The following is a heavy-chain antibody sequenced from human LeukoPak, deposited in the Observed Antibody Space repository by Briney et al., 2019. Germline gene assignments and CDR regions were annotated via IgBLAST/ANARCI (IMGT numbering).Heavy chain of an antibody. D-gene: IGHD5-12*01. J-gene: IGHJ4*02. CDR2: INTKTGNP. CDR1: GYIFTSNA. CDR3: ARDHSGYDSGPTDY. V-gene: IGHV7-4-1*02. Sequence: GASVKVSCKASGYIFTSNAMNWVRQAPGQGLEWMGWINTKTGNPTYAQGFTGRFVFSLDTSVSTAYLQISSLKAEDTAVYYCARDHSGYDSGPTDYWGQGTLVTVSS.